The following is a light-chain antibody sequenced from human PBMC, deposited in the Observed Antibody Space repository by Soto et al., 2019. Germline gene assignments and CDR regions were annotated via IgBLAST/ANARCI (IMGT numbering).Light chain of an antibody. J-gene: IGKJ1*01. CDR3: QQRDIWPWT. Sequence: EIVLTQSPGTLSLSPGARATLSCRVSERVSSSYLAWYQQKPGQAPRLLIYGASSRATGIPDRFSGSGSGTDFTLTINRLEPEDFAVYYCQQRDIWPWTFGQGTKVDIK. V-gene: IGKV3D-20*02. CDR2: GAS. CDR1: ERVSSSY.